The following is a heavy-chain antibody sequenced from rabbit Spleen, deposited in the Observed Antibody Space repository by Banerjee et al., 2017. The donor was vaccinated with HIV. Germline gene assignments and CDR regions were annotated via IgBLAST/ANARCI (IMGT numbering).Heavy chain of an antibody. J-gene: IGHJ4*01. CDR1: GFSFSNKAV. CDR3: ARDAGSGHYIDAYFDL. Sequence: QEQLVESGGGLVKPEGSLKLSCTASGFSFSNKAVMCWVRQAPGKGLEWIACIDVGQSGSTYYASWAKGRFTISKTSSTTVTLQMTSLTVADTATYFCARDAGSGHYIDAYFDLWGPGTLVTVS. V-gene: IGHV1S45*01. D-gene: IGHD8-1*01. CDR2: IDVGQSGST.